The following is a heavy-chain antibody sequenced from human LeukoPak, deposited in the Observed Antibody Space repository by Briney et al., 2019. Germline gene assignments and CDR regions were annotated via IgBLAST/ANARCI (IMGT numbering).Heavy chain of an antibody. J-gene: IGHJ4*02. CDR1: GFTFSGYG. CDR2: IRYDGSNK. V-gene: IGHV3-30*02. Sequence: GGSLRLSCAASGFTFSGYGMHWVRQAPGKGLEWVAFIRYDGSNKYYADSVKGRFTISRDNSKNTLYLQMNSLRAEDTAVYYCAKEPLHLLGIDYWGQGTLVTVSS. CDR3: AKEPLHLLGIDY.